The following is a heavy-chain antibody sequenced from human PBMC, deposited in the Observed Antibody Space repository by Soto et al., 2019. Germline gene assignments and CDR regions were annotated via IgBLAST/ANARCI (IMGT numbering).Heavy chain of an antibody. J-gene: IGHJ5*02. Sequence: GGSLRLSCAASGFTFSSYSMNWVRQAPGKGLEWVSSISSSSSYIYYADSVKGRFTISRDNAKNSLYLQMNSLRAEDTAVYYCARAQNRGYCSSTSCYGALNWFDPWGQGT. CDR3: ARAQNRGYCSSTSCYGALNWFDP. CDR1: GFTFSSYS. CDR2: ISSSSSYI. D-gene: IGHD2-2*01. V-gene: IGHV3-21*01.